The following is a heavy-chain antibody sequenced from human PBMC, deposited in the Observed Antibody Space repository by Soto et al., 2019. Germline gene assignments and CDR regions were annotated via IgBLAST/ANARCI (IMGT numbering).Heavy chain of an antibody. V-gene: IGHV3-23*01. J-gene: IGHJ4*02. CDR1: GFTFSSYA. CDR2: ISGSGGST. Sequence: EVQLLESGGGLVQPGGSLRLSCAASGFTFSSYAMSWVRQAPGKGLEWVSAISGSGGSTYYADSVKGRFTISRDNSKNTLYLQMNSRRAEDTAVYYCAKDQNYYGSGSYWDYWGQGTLVTVSS. CDR3: AKDQNYYGSGSYWDY. D-gene: IGHD3-10*01.